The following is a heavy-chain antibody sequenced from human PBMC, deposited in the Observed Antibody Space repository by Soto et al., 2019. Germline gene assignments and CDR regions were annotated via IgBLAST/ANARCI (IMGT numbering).Heavy chain of an antibody. V-gene: IGHV3-64*01. Sequence: EVQLVESGGILVQPGGSLRLSCVASGFSFSNYAMHWVRQAPGKGLEYVSAISNNGVSTYYANSVKGRFIISRDNSKNTLYLQMGSLRAEDRAVYYCARGGPYQLLSDFDYWGQGTLVTVYS. CDR3: ARGGPYQLLSDFDY. D-gene: IGHD2-2*01. J-gene: IGHJ4*02. CDR1: GFSFSNYA. CDR2: ISNNGVST.